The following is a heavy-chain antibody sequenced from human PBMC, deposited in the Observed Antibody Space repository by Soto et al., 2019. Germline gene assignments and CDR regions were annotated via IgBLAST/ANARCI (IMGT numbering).Heavy chain of an antibody. CDR3: ARDPSSIVVVTAIDY. CDR2: ISAYNGNT. J-gene: IGHJ4*02. Sequence: ASVKVSCKASGYTFTSYGISWVRQAPGQGLEWMGWISAYNGNTNYAQKLQGRVTMTTDTSTSTAYMELRSLRSDDTAVYYCARDPSSIVVVTAIDYWGQGNLVTVSS. V-gene: IGHV1-18*04. D-gene: IGHD2-21*02. CDR1: GYTFTSYG.